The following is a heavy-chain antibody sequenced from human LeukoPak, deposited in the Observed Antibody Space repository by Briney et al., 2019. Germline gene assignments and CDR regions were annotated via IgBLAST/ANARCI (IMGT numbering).Heavy chain of an antibody. J-gene: IGHJ4*02. Sequence: GGSLRLSCAASGFTFSSYAMHWVRQAPGKGLEWVAVISYGESNKYYADSVKGRFAISRDNSKNTLYLQMNSLRAEDTAVYYCARSPSSWNEFDYWGQGTLVTVSS. CDR2: ISYGESNK. CDR3: ARSPSSWNEFDY. V-gene: IGHV3-30*09. CDR1: GFTFSSYA. D-gene: IGHD6-13*01.